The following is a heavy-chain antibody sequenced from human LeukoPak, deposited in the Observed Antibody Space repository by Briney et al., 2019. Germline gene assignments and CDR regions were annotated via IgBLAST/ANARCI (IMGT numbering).Heavy chain of an antibody. CDR2: ICWNSGVI. J-gene: IGHJ2*01. D-gene: IGHD4-17*01. V-gene: IGHV3-9*03. Sequence: PGGSLRLSCAASGFTFGDYAMHWVRQAPGKGLEWVSVICWNSGVIDYADSVKGRFTISRDNAKNSLYLQMNSLRAEDMALYYCAKDFGDGYGDYADWYFDLWGRGTLVTVSS. CDR1: GFTFGDYA. CDR3: AKDFGDGYGDYADWYFDL.